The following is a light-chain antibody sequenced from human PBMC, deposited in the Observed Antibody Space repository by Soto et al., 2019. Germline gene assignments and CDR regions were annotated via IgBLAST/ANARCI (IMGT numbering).Light chain of an antibody. J-gene: IGKJ1*01. CDR3: QQYSSYWT. CDR2: DAS. Sequence: DIQMTQSPSTLSASVGDRVTITCRASQSIRPWLAWYQQKPGEAPKLLIYDASSLQSGVPSRFSGSGSGPEFTLIISSLQPDDFATYYCQQYSSYWTFGQGTKVEIK. CDR1: QSIRPW. V-gene: IGKV1-5*01.